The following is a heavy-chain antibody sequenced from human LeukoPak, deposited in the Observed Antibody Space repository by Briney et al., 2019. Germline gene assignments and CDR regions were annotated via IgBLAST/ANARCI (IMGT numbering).Heavy chain of an antibody. J-gene: IGHJ6*03. Sequence: PSETLSLTCAVYGGSFSGYYWSWIRQPPGKGLEWIGEINHSGSTNYNPSLKSRVTISVDTSKNQFSLKLSSVTAADTAVYYCARDTYYYYMDVWGKGTTVTISS. V-gene: IGHV4-34*01. CDR1: GGSFSGYY. CDR3: ARDTYYYYMDV. CDR2: INHSGST.